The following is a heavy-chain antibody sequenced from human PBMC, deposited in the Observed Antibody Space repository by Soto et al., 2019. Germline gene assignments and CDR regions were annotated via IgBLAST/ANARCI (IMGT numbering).Heavy chain of an antibody. J-gene: IGHJ5*02. CDR2: IYYSGST. V-gene: IGHV4-30-4*01. D-gene: IGHD3-10*01. CDR1: GGSISSGDYY. Sequence: SSETLSLTCTVSGGSISSGDYYWSWIRQPPGKGLEWIGYIYYSGSTYYNPSLKSRVTISVDTSKNQFSLKLSSVTAADTAVYYCARDLGRKYYYGSGSYNWFDPWGQGTLVTVSS. CDR3: ARDLGRKYYYGSGSYNWFDP.